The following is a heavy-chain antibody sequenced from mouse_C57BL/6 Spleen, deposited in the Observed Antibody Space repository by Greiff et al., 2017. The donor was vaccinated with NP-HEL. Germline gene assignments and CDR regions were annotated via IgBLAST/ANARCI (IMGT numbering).Heavy chain of an antibody. V-gene: IGHV1-76*01. CDR3: ARSSCGYDVAWFAY. Sequence: VQLQQSGAELVRPGASVKLSCKASGYTFTDYYINWVKQRPGQGLEWIARIYPGSGNTYYNEKFKGKATLTAEKSSSPAYMQLSSLTSEDSAVYFCARSSCGYDVAWFAYWGQGTLVTVSA. CDR1: GYTFTDYY. J-gene: IGHJ3*01. CDR2: IYPGSGNT. D-gene: IGHD2-2*01.